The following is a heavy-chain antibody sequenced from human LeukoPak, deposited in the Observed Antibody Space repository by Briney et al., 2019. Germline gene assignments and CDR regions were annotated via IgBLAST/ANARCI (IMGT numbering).Heavy chain of an antibody. J-gene: IGHJ4*02. CDR1: GFTFSSSW. CDR3: ARDYYTSGSH. V-gene: IGHV3-7*01. D-gene: IGHD3-10*01. Sequence: PGGSLRLSCAASGFTFSSSWMAWVRQTPGKGLEWVANINQAGSDKNYVDSVKGRFTISRDNGKNSLYLQMNSLRGEDTALYYCARDYYTSGSHWGQGTLVIVSS. CDR2: INQAGSDK.